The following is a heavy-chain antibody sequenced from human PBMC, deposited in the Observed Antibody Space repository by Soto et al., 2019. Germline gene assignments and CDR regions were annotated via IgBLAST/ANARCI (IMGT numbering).Heavy chain of an antibody. CDR3: TTDLIDYDTPPHY. V-gene: IGHV3-15*07. Sequence: GGSLRLSCAASGFTFSNAWMNWVRQAPGKGLEWVGRIKSKTDGGTTDYAAPVKGRFTISRDDSKNTLYLQMNSLKTEDTAVYYCTTDLIDYDTPPHYWGQGTLVTVSS. D-gene: IGHD3-22*01. CDR2: IKSKTDGGTT. J-gene: IGHJ4*02. CDR1: GFTFSNAW.